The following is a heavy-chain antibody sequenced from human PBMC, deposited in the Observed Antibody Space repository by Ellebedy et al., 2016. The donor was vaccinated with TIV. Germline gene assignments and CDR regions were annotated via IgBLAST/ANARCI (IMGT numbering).Heavy chain of an antibody. J-gene: IGHJ6*02. D-gene: IGHD1-7*01. V-gene: IGHV3-9*01. CDR3: AKDISGGIITGTTLADYYGMDV. CDR2: ISWNSGKI. CDR1: GVTFSSYA. Sequence: PGGSLRLSCAASGVTFSSYALHGVRQAPGKGLEWVSGISWNSGKIGYADSVKCRFTISRDNAKNSLYLQMNSLRVEDTALYYCAKDISGGIITGTTLADYYGMDVWGQGTTVTVSS.